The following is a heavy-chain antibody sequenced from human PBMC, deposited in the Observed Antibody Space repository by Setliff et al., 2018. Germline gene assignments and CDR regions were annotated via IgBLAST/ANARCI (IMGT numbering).Heavy chain of an antibody. CDR3: ARRTEYYNFWSGYYDY. Sequence: ASVKVSCKTSGYSFTNYFIHWVRQAPGQGLEWMGVIDPSGDTTSFAQRFQGRVSLTSDTSTTTIYMELSSLRSEDTAIYYCARRTEYYNFWSGYYDYWGQGTLVTVSS. V-gene: IGHV1-46*01. J-gene: IGHJ4*02. D-gene: IGHD3-3*01. CDR1: GYSFTNYF. CDR2: IDPSGDTT.